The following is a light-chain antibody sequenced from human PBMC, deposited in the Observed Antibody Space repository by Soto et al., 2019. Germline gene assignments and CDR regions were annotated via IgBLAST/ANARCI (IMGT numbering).Light chain of an antibody. CDR2: TTS. CDR1: QSIASS. CDR3: QQSYSAPVT. V-gene: IGKV1-39*01. J-gene: IGKJ4*01. Sequence: DIQMTQSPSSVSASVGDRVTITCRASQSIASSLNWYQLKPGKVPKLLLYTTSILQSGVPSRFSGSGSGTDFTLTITILQPEASATYYCQQSYSAPVTFGGGTKGDIK.